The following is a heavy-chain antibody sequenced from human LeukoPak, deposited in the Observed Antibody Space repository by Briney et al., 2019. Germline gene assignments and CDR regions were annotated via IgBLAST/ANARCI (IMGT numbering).Heavy chain of an antibody. J-gene: IGHJ4*02. CDR2: IKQDGSEK. CDR1: GFTFSRYW. Sequence: GGSLRLSCAASGFTFSRYWMSWVRQAPGKGLEWVANIKQDGSEKYYVDSVKGRFIISRDNAKNSMYLQMNSLRAEDTAVYYCARDQDPVEMATIFAYWGQGTLVTVYS. CDR3: ARDQDPVEMATIFAY. D-gene: IGHD5-24*01. V-gene: IGHV3-7*01.